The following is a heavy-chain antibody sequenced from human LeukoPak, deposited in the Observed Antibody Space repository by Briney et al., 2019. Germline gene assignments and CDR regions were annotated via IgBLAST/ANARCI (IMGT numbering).Heavy chain of an antibody. V-gene: IGHV3-21*01. CDR1: GFTFTTYS. CDR3: ARDRDTSGWFDY. CDR2: ISSSGSYK. J-gene: IGHJ4*02. Sequence: GGSLRLSCAASGFTFTTYSMTWVRQAPGMGLEWVSSISSSGSYKYYADSVKGRFAISRDSAKNSLYLQMNSLRAEDAAVYYCARDRDTSGWFDYWGQGTLVTVSS. D-gene: IGHD6-25*01.